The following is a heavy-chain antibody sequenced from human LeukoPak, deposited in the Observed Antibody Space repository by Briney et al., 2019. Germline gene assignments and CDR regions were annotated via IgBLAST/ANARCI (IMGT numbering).Heavy chain of an antibody. V-gene: IGHV3-23*01. CDR2: IFPSGGEI. CDR3: ATYRQVLLPFES. CDR1: GFTFSSYW. D-gene: IGHD2-8*02. J-gene: IGHJ4*02. Sequence: GGSLRLSCAASGFTFSSYWMSWVRQPPGKGLEWVSSIFPSGGEIHYADSVRGRFTISRDNSKSTLSLQMNSLRAEDTAIYYCATYRQVLLPFESWGQGTLVTVSS.